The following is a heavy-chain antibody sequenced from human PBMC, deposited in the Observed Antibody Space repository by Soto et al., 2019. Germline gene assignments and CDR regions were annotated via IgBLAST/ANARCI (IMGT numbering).Heavy chain of an antibody. J-gene: IGHJ6*02. CDR3: AREGAFMVRGVIGYYYGMDV. CDR1: GFTFSSYW. Sequence: GGSLRLSCAASGFTFSSYWMHWVRQAPGKGLVWVSRINSDGSSTSYADSVKGRFTISRDNAKNTLYLQMNSLRAEDTAVDYCAREGAFMVRGVIGYYYGMDVWGQGTTVTVSS. V-gene: IGHV3-74*01. CDR2: INSDGSST. D-gene: IGHD3-10*01.